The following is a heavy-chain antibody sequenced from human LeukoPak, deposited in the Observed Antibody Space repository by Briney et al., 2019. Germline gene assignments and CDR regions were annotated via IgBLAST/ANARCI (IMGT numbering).Heavy chain of an antibody. J-gene: IGHJ4*02. CDR2: ITPDAGRT. CDR3: AKDIGSYYDY. CDR1: GFTFSNYG. V-gene: IGHV3-23*01. D-gene: IGHD3-10*01. Sequence: GGTLRLSCAASGFTFSNYGMNWVCQAPGKWLEWVSGITPDAGRTYYADSVKGRFTISRDNSKNTLYLEMNSLRAEDTAVYYCAKDIGSYYDYWGQGILVTVSS.